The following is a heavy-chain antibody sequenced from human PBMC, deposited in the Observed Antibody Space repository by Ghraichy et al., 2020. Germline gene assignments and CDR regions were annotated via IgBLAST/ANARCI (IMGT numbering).Heavy chain of an antibody. CDR3: ARGQYSSSWYRGWFDP. CDR2: INHSGST. J-gene: IGHJ5*02. Sequence: SETLSLTCAVYGGSFSGYYWSWIRQPPGKGLEWIGEINHSGSTNYNPSLKSRVTISVDTSKNQFSLKLSSVTAADTAVYYFARGQYSSSWYRGWFDPWGQGTLVTVSS. CDR1: GGSFSGYY. V-gene: IGHV4-34*01. D-gene: IGHD6-13*01.